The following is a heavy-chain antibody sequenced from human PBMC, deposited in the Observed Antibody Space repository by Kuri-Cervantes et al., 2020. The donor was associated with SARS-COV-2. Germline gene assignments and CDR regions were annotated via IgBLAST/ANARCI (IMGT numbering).Heavy chain of an antibody. J-gene: IGHJ4*02. CDR1: GGSFSDYY. CDR3: ARDLASSSVLPGPFDY. D-gene: IGHD6-6*01. Sequence: SQTLSLTCAVYGGSFSDYYWSWVRQPPGKGLEWIGYIYYSGSTNYNPSLKSRVTISVDTSKNQFSLKLSSVTAADTAVYYCARDLASSSVLPGPFDYWGQGTLVTVSS. CDR2: IYYSGST. V-gene: IGHV4-59*01.